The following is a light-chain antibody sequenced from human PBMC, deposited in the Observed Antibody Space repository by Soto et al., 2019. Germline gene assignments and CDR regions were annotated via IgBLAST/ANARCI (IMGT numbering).Light chain of an antibody. J-gene: IGKJ3*01. CDR3: HQDIRFPFT. CDR1: QDIATW. V-gene: IGKV1-12*01. Sequence: DIQMTQSPSSVSASLGDRVTITCRASQDIATWLAWYQQRPGKAPRLLIYDASNLQSGVSSRFSGSGSGTEFTLTINSLQSEDAATYYCHQDIRFPFTFGPGTKVHVK. CDR2: DAS.